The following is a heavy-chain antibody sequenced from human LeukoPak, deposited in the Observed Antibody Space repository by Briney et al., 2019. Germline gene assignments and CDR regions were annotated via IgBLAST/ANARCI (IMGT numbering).Heavy chain of an antibody. CDR3: AVWFGELFSPFDP. V-gene: IGHV3-21*01. Sequence: GGSLRLSCAASGFTFSSYSMNWVRQAPGKGLEWVSSISSSSSYIYYADSVKGRFTISRDNAKNSLYLQMNSLRAEDTAVYYCAVWFGELFSPFDPWGQGTLVTVSS. CDR1: GFTFSSYS. J-gene: IGHJ5*02. D-gene: IGHD3-10*01. CDR2: ISSSSSYI.